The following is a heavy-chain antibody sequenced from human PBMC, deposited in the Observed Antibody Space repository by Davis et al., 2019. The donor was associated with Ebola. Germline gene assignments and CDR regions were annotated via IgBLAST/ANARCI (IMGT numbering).Heavy chain of an antibody. Sequence: ETLSLTCSVSGGSTSSSSYYWGWVRQAPGKGLEWVSVIYSGGSTYYADSVKGRFTISRDNSKNTLYLQMNSLRAEDTAVYYCATSVDTAMVPSPFDYWGQGTLVTVSS. D-gene: IGHD5-18*01. J-gene: IGHJ4*02. CDR1: GGSTSSSSYY. CDR2: IYSGGST. CDR3: ATSVDTAMVPSPFDY. V-gene: IGHV3-53*01.